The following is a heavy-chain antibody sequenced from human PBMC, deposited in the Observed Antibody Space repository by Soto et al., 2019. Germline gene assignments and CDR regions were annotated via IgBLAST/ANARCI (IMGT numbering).Heavy chain of an antibody. D-gene: IGHD3-3*01. CDR3: ARYDFWSGYFAKPAAFDI. J-gene: IGHJ3*02. CDR1: GYTFTSYG. V-gene: IGHV1-18*01. CDR2: ISAYNGNT. Sequence: ASVKVSCKASGYTFTSYGISWVRQAPGQGLEWMGWISAYNGNTNYAQKLQGRVTMTTDTSTSTAYMELRSLRSDDTAVYYCARYDFWSGYFAKPAAFDIWGQGTMVTVSS.